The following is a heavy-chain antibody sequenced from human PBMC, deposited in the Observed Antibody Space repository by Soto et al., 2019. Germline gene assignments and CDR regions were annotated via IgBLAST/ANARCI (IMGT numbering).Heavy chain of an antibody. CDR2: IYYNGST. D-gene: IGHD3-10*01. J-gene: IGHJ6*03. V-gene: IGHV4-39*01. CDR1: GGSISSSSYY. Sequence: QLQLQESGPGLVKPSETLSLTCTVSGGSISSSSYYWCWIRQPPGKGLEWIGSIYYNGSTYYNPSLKSRVTISVDTSKNQFSLKLSSVTAADTAVYYCEGGTMVRGVIHYYYYMDVWGKGTTVTVSS. CDR3: EGGTMVRGVIHYYYYMDV.